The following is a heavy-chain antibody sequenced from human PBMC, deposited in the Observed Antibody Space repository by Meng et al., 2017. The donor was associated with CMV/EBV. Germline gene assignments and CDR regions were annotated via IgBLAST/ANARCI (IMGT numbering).Heavy chain of an antibody. CDR3: ARTASYSSSWPNWFDP. CDR1: GYSFTSYW. Sequence: GGSLRLSCKGSGYSFTSYWIGWVRQMPGKGLERMGIIYPGDSDTRYSPSFQGQVTISADKSISTAYLQWSSLKASDTAMYYCARTASYSSSWPNWFDPWGQGTLVTVSS. J-gene: IGHJ5*02. D-gene: IGHD6-13*01. CDR2: IYPGDSDT. V-gene: IGHV5-51*01.